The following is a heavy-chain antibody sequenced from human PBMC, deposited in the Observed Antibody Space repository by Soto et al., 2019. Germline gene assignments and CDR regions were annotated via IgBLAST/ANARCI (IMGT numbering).Heavy chain of an antibody. V-gene: IGHV4-31*03. D-gene: IGHD1-26*01. Sequence: SETLSLTXTVSGGSISSTSYYWSWIRQHPGKGLEWIGYIFYSGRTYYNPSLKSRITISVDTSKNRFSLNLSSVTAADTAVYYCARVPNGSSYVYYYTVDVWGQGTTVTVSS. J-gene: IGHJ6*02. CDR3: ARVPNGSSYVYYYTVDV. CDR2: IFYSGRT. CDR1: GGSISSTSYY.